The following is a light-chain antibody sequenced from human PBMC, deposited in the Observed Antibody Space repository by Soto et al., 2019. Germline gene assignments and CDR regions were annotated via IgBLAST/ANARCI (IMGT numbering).Light chain of an antibody. CDR2: AAS. V-gene: IGKV1-9*01. CDR1: QGISRY. Sequence: DIQLTQSPSFLSASVGDRVTITCRASQGISRYLAWYQQKTGKAPKLLRYAASTLQSGVASRFSGSGSGTEFTRTISSLQPEHFATYYCQQLNSYLTFGPGSKVDIK. J-gene: IGKJ3*01. CDR3: QQLNSYLT.